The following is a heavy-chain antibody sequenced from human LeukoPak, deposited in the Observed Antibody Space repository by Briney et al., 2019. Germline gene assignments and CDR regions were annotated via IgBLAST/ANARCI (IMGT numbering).Heavy chain of an antibody. CDR1: GGTFSSYA. V-gene: IGHV1-18*01. CDR3: ARDLRVVATTPGGY. Sequence: ASVKVSCKASGGTFSSYAISWVRQAPGQGLEWMGWISAHNGNTNYAQKLQGRVTLTADTSTSTAYMELRSLRSDDTAVYYCARDLRVVATTPGGYWGQGTLVTVSS. CDR2: ISAHNGNT. J-gene: IGHJ4*02. D-gene: IGHD5-12*01.